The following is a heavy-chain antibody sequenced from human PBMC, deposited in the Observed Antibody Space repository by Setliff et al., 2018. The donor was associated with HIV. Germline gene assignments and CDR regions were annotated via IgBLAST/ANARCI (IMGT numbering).Heavy chain of an antibody. V-gene: IGHV3-23*01. J-gene: IGHJ4*02. CDR3: ASGLYYSHTDSFYFYD. D-gene: IGHD3-10*01. CDR1: GFTFSSYA. CDR2: ISTSGADT. Sequence: GGSLRLSCAASGFTFSSYAMSWVRQAPGKGLEWVSTISTSGADTYDAHSMKGRFTISRDNSKNTLYLQMNSLTAEDTAVYYCASGLYYSHTDSFYFYDWGLGTLVTVSS.